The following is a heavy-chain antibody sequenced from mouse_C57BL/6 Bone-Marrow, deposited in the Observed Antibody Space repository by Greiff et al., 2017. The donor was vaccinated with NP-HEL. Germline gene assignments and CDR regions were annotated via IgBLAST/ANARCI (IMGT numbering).Heavy chain of an antibody. CDR2: IDPENGDT. Sequence: DVHLVESGAELVRPGASVKLSCTASGFNIKDDYMHWVKQRPEQGLEWIGWIDPENGDTEYASKFQGKATITADTSSNTAYLQLSSLTSEDTAVYYCTKTRAYYFDYWGQGTTLTVSS. CDR1: GFNIKDDY. CDR3: TKTRAYYFDY. J-gene: IGHJ2*01. D-gene: IGHD3-3*01. V-gene: IGHV14-4*01.